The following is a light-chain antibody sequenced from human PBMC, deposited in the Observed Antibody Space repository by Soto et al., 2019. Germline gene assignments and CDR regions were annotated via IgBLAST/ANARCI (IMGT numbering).Light chain of an antibody. J-gene: IGLJ1*01. CDR1: ASDVGSYNV. CDR3: FSYTTSSAPYV. Sequence: QSVLTQPASVSGSPGQSVTFSCTGTASDVGSYNVVSWYQQNPGKALKLMIYEVNKRPSGVSDRFSGSKSGNTASLTTSGLQAEDEASYYCFSYTTSSAPYVFATGTKV. CDR2: EVN. V-gene: IGLV2-14*02.